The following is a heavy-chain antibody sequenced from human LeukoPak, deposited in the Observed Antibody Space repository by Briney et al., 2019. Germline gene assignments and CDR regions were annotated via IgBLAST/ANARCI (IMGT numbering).Heavy chain of an antibody. CDR2: IYSTGTT. Sequence: PSETLSLTCTVSGGSISGYYWTWIRQPAGKGLEWIGRIYSTGTTNYNPSLKSRVTMSVDKSKNQLSLKLNSVTAADTALYYCARDLSLAGHNYGIDYWGKGTLVTVSS. D-gene: IGHD5-18*01. J-gene: IGHJ4*02. CDR1: GGSISGYY. CDR3: ARDLSLAGHNYGIDY. V-gene: IGHV4-4*07.